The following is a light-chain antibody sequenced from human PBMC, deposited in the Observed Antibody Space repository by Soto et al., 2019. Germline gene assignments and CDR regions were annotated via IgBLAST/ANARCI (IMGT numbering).Light chain of an antibody. CDR2: SNN. CDR3: AAWDDSLSGPV. Sequence: QPVLTQPPSASGTPGQRVTISCSGSSSNIGSYYVYWYRQLPGTAPELLIYSNNQRPSGVPDRFSGSKSGTSASLAISGLRSEDEADYYCAAWDDSLSGPVFGGGTKLTVL. J-gene: IGLJ3*02. V-gene: IGLV1-47*02. CDR1: SSNIGSYY.